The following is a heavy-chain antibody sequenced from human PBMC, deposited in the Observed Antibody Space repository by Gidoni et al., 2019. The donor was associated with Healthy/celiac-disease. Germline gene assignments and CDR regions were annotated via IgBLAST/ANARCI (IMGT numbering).Heavy chain of an antibody. J-gene: IGHJ4*02. V-gene: IGHV4-38-2*01. CDR1: GYSISSGYY. Sequence: QGQLQESGPGLVKPSETLSLTCAVSGYSISSGYYWGWIRQPPGKGLEWIGRIYHSGSTYYNPSLKSRVTISVDTSKNQFSLKLSSVTAADTAVYSCARGVVGALFDYWGQGTLVTVSS. CDR3: ARGVVGALFDY. CDR2: IYHSGST. D-gene: IGHD1-26*01.